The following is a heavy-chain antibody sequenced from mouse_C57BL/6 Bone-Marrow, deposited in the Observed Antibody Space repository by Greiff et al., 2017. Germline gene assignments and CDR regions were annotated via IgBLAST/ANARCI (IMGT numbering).Heavy chain of an antibody. Sequence: VKLVESGAELARPGASVKMSCKASGYTFTSYTMHWVKQRPGQGLEWIGYINPSSGYTKYNQKFKDKATLTADKSSSTAYMQLSSLTSEDSAVYYCARPFAFYYSNYEDYAMDYWGQGTSVTVSS. D-gene: IGHD2-5*01. CDR1: GYTFTSYT. V-gene: IGHV1-4*01. CDR3: ARPFAFYYSNYEDYAMDY. CDR2: INPSSGYT. J-gene: IGHJ4*01.